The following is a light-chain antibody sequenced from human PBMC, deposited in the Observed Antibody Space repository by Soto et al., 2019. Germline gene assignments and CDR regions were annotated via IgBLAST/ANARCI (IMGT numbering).Light chain of an antibody. Sequence: EIVLTQSPGTLSLSPGERATLSCRASQSVRRNFLAWHQQKPAQAPRLLIYGASSRAAGTPDRFSGSGSGTDFTLTISRLEPEDFAVYYCQQYDSSPDTFGQGTKLEIK. CDR1: QSVRRNF. CDR2: GAS. V-gene: IGKV3-20*01. J-gene: IGKJ2*01. CDR3: QQYDSSPDT.